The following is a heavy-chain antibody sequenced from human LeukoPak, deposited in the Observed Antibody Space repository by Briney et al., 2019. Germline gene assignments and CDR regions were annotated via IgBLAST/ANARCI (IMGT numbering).Heavy chain of an antibody. CDR2: INHSGST. CDR1: GGSFSGYY. J-gene: IGHJ4*02. D-gene: IGHD6-13*01. CDR3: ARGLREVRGSSSLLDY. V-gene: IGHV4-34*01. Sequence: PSETLSLTCAVYGGSFSGYYWSWIRQPPGKGLEWIGEINHSGSTNYNPSLKSRVTISVDTSKNQFSLKLSSVTAADTAVYYCARGLREVRGSSSLLDYWGQGTLVTVPS.